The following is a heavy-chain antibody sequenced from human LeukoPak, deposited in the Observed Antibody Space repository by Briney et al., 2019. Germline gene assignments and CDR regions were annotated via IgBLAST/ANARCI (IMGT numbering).Heavy chain of an antibody. CDR1: GGSFSGYY. D-gene: IGHD2-15*01. V-gene: IGHV4-34*01. J-gene: IGHJ3*02. CDR3: ARNRGTFVDLMFDI. Sequence: PSETLSLTCAVSGGSFSGYYWGWIRQPPGKGLEWIGEINHDGRINYHSSLKSRLTISVDTTKNQFSLKLSSVTAADTAVYYCARNRGTFVDLMFDIWGLGTMVTVSS. CDR2: INHDGRI.